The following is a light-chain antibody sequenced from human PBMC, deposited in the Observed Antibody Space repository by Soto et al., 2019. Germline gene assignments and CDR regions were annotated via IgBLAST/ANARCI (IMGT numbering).Light chain of an antibody. V-gene: IGKV1-39*01. CDR3: QQSYSTPPWT. Sequence: DIQMTQSPSSLSASVGDRVTITCRASQSISSYLNCYQQRPGKAPKLXXSAASSLQTGVPSRFRGSGSGTDFTLTISGLQREDFATYYCQQSYSTPPWTFGQGTKVDIK. J-gene: IGKJ1*01. CDR1: QSISSY. CDR2: AAS.